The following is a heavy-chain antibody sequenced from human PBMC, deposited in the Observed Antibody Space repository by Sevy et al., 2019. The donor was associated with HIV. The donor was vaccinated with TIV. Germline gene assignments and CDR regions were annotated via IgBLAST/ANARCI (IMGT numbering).Heavy chain of an antibody. CDR3: ARAAYYCSTTSCYIDY. D-gene: IGHD2-2*02. V-gene: IGHV3-21*01. J-gene: IGHJ4*02. CDR1: GFTFSTYT. CDR2: ISSSSSYI. Sequence: GESLKISCAASGFTFSTYTINWVRQAPGKGLEWVSSISSSSSYIYYADSVKGRFTISRDNAKNSLYLQMNSLRVEDTAVYYCARAAYYCSTTSCYIDYWGQGTLVTVSS.